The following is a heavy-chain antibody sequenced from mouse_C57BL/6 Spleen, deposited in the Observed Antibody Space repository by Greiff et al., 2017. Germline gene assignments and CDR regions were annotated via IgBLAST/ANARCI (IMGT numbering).Heavy chain of an antibody. CDR2: INPSNGGT. Sequence: VQLQQSGTELVKPGASVKLSCKASGYTFTSYWMHWVKQRPGQGLEWIGNINPSNGGTNYNEKFKSKATLTVDKSSSTAYMQLSSLTSEDSAVYYCAREEMDDGYYPLFDYWGQGTTLTVSS. V-gene: IGHV1-53*01. D-gene: IGHD2-3*01. CDR1: GYTFTSYW. J-gene: IGHJ2*01. CDR3: AREEMDDGYYPLFDY.